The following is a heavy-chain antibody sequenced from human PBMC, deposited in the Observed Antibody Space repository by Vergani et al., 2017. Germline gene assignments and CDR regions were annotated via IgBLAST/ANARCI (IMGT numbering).Heavy chain of an antibody. Sequence: EVQLVQSGAEVKKPGATMKISCKVSGYTFTDHYMHSVKQAPGKGLEWIGLVDPEDGETIYAEKFKGRVTIAADTSTDTAHLELSSLRSEDTAVYYCATPQTVTTGGMEVWGQGTTVIVSS. V-gene: IGHV1-69-2*01. J-gene: IGHJ6*02. D-gene: IGHD4-17*01. CDR2: VDPEDGET. CDR3: ATPQTVTTGGMEV. CDR1: GYTFTDHY.